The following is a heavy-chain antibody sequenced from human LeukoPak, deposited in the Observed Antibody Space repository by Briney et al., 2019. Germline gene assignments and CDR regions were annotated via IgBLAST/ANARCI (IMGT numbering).Heavy chain of an antibody. CDR3: ARESKLFFGETR. V-gene: IGHV4-39*02. CDR1: GGSLSGYY. J-gene: IGHJ4*02. D-gene: IGHD3-10*01. Sequence: SETLSLTCAVYGGSLSGYYWGWIRQPPRKGLEWIGSIYYSGSTYYNPSLKSRVTISVDTSKNQFSLKLSSVTAADTAVYYCARESKLFFGETRWGQGTLVTVSS. CDR2: IYYSGST.